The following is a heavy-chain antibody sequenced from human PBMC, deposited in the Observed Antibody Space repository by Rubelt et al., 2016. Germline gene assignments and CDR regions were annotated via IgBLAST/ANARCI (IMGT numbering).Heavy chain of an antibody. CDR2: ISYDGSNK. CDR3: ARSYLEYYFDY. J-gene: IGHJ4*02. CDR1: GFTFSSYA. V-gene: IGHV3-30*04. Sequence: QVHLVESGGGVVQPGRSLSLSCAASGFTFSSYAMHWVRQAPGKGLEWVAVISYDGSNKYYADSVNVRVTSSRDNSKNTLDLQRNSLRAEDTAVYYCARSYLEYYFDYWGQGTLVTVSS.